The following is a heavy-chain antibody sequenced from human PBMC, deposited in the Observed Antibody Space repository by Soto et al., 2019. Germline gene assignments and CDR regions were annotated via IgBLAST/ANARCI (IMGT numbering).Heavy chain of an antibody. Sequence: EVQVVESGGGLVKPGGSLRLACAASGFPFSSFSWNWVRQAPGNGLEWVSSISPGGNSVYYADSVKGRFTISRDNAKNSLYLQMNNLRAEDAAVYYCARPRGPRGYDLIDYWGQGTLVTVSS. CDR2: ISPGGNSV. D-gene: IGHD5-12*01. CDR1: GFPFSSFS. CDR3: ARPRGPRGYDLIDY. V-gene: IGHV3-21*02. J-gene: IGHJ4*02.